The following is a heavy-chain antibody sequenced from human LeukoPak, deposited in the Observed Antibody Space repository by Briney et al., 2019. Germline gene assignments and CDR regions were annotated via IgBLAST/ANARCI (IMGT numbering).Heavy chain of an antibody. Sequence: PGGSLRLSCGASGFTFGTYWMHWVRQAPGKGLVWVSGINSDGGTTTYADSVKGRFTISRDNAKNSLYLQMNSLRAEDTAVYYCARCGEQQLVSNSLFYWGQGTLVTVSS. CDR2: INSDGGTT. CDR3: ARCGEQQLVSNSLFY. D-gene: IGHD6-13*01. J-gene: IGHJ4*02. CDR1: GFTFGTYW. V-gene: IGHV3-74*01.